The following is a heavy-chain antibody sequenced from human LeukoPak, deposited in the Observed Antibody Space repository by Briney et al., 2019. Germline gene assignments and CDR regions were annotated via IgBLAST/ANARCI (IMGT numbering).Heavy chain of an antibody. CDR2: ISSGSGTI. CDR1: GFTFSSYG. J-gene: IGHJ4*02. Sequence: PGGSLRLSCAASGFTFSSYGMNWVRRAPGKGLEWVSYISSGSGTIYYAGSVKGRFTISRDNAKNSLYLQMNSLRDEDTAVYYCASCRGYFHPFENWGQGTLVTVSS. V-gene: IGHV3-48*02. D-gene: IGHD3-22*01. CDR3: ASCRGYFHPFEN.